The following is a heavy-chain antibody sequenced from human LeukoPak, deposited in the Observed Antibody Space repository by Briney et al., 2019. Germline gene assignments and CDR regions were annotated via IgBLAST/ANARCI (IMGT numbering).Heavy chain of an antibody. V-gene: IGHV3-23*01. D-gene: IGHD2-15*01. J-gene: IGHJ5*02. CDR2: ISGSGDNT. CDR1: GFTFNNYA. Sequence: PGGSLRLSCAASGFTFNNYAMSWVRQAPGKGLECVSAISGSGDNTYYADSVKGRFTISRDNSKNTLYLQMNSLRAEDTAIYYCAKHPHIVVVVAASGGDWFDPWGQGTLVTVSS. CDR3: AKHPHIVVVVAASGGDWFDP.